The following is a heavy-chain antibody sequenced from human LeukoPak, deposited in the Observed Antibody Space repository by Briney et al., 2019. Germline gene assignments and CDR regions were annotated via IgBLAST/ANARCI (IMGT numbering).Heavy chain of an antibody. Sequence: SETLSLTCTVSGGSISSYYWSWIRQPPGKGLEWIGYIYYSGSTNYNPSLKSRVTISVDTSKNQFSLKLSSVTAAGTAVYYCARGVYSSGWYFDYWGQGTLVTVSS. CDR1: GGSISSYY. D-gene: IGHD6-19*01. CDR2: IYYSGST. V-gene: IGHV4-59*01. J-gene: IGHJ4*02. CDR3: ARGVYSSGWYFDY.